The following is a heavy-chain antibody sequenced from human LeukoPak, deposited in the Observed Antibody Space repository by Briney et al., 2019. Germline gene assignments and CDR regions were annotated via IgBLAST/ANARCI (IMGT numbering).Heavy chain of an antibody. D-gene: IGHD1-26*01. CDR2: ISYDGSNK. V-gene: IGHV3-30*18. CDR1: GFTFSSYG. Sequence: GGSLRLSCAASGFTFSSYGMHWVRQAPGKGLEWVAVISYDGSNKYCADSVKGRFTISRDNSKNTLYLQMNSLRAEDTAVYYCAKDSGSYDTFDYWGQGTLVTVSS. J-gene: IGHJ4*02. CDR3: AKDSGSYDTFDY.